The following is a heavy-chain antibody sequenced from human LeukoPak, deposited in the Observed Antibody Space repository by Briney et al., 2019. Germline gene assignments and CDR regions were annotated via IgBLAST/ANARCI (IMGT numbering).Heavy chain of an antibody. CDR1: GFTVSSDY. CDR2: IPSGGST. D-gene: IGHD3-22*01. Sequence: GGSLRLSCVASGFTVSSDYMSWVRQAPGKGLEWVSLIPSGGSTYYADSVKGRFTISRDNSKNTLYLQMFSLRADDTAVYYCARAEYDSSLGFAYWGQGTLVTVSS. CDR3: ARAEYDSSLGFAY. J-gene: IGHJ4*02. V-gene: IGHV3-53*01.